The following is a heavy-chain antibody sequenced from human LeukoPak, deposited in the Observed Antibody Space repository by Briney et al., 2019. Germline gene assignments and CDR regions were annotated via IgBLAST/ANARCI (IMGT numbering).Heavy chain of an antibody. CDR3: ARDGAGYGGTYYFDY. J-gene: IGHJ4*02. CDR2: IYHSGST. CDR1: GGSISSGGYY. V-gene: IGHV4-30-2*01. D-gene: IGHD4-23*01. Sequence: SQTLSLTCTVSGGSISSGGYYWSWIRQPPGKGLEWIGYIYHSGSTYYNPSLKSRVTISVDRSKNQFSLKLSSVTAADTAVYYCARDGAGYGGTYYFDYWGQGTLVTVSS.